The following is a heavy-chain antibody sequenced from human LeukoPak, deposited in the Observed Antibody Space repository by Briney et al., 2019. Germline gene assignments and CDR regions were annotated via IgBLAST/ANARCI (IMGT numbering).Heavy chain of an antibody. CDR2: IYSGGYT. CDR1: GFTVSSNY. J-gene: IGHJ4*02. CDR3: AREVRSSFDY. Sequence: GGSLRLSCAASGFTVSSNYMSWVRQAPGKGLEWVSVIYSGGYTNYADSVKGRFTISRQNSKNTMYLQMSSLRAEDTAVYYCAREVRSSFDYWGQGTLVTVSS. V-gene: IGHV3-53*01.